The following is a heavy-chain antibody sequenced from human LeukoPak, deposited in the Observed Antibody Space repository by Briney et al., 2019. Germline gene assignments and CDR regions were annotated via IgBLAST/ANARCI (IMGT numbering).Heavy chain of an antibody. CDR3: ARSDTAMAQDYYYYGMDV. J-gene: IGHJ6*02. CDR1: GGTFSSYA. D-gene: IGHD5-18*01. V-gene: IGHV1-69*13. CDR2: IIPIFGTA. Sequence: SVKVSCTASGGTFSSYAISWVRQAPGQGLEWMGGIIPIFGTANYAQKFQGRVTITADESTSTAYMELSSLRSEDTAVYYCARSDTAMAQDYYYYGMDVWGQGTTVTVSS.